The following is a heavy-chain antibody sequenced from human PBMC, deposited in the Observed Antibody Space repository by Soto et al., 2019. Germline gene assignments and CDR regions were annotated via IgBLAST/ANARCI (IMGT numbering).Heavy chain of an antibody. V-gene: IGHV3-13*01. J-gene: IGHJ4*02. CDR2: LGSAGDT. Sequence: PGGSLRLSCAASGFTFSAYDMHWVRQITGKGLEWVSSLGSAGDTFYLGSVKGRFTVSRENAKNALYLHMNNLRVGDTAIYYCVTANPSNFKYWGQGTLVTVSS. CDR1: GFTFSAYD. CDR3: VTANPSNFKY. D-gene: IGHD2-21*02.